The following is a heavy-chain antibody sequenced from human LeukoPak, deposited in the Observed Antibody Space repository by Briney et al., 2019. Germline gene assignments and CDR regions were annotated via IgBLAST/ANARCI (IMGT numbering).Heavy chain of an antibody. CDR1: GYTFTNHY. J-gene: IGHJ6*04. CDR2: IDPSAGST. V-gene: IGHV1-46*01. Sequence: GASVKVSCKASGYTFTNHYMHWVRQAPGQGLEWMGVIDPSAGSTTYAQKFQGRVTMTRDTATSTVYMELSSLRSEDTAVYYCARAHYASSNIKVPFDVWGKGTTVTVSS. CDR3: ARAHYASSNIKVPFDV. D-gene: IGHD3-22*01.